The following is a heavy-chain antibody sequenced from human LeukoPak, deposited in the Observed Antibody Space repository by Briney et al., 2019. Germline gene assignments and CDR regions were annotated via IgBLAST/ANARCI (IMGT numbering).Heavy chain of an antibody. D-gene: IGHD3-10*01. V-gene: IGHV4-4*02. CDR3: ARGLVMVRGVITKPFDP. Sequence: SETLSLTCAVSGGPISSSNWWSWVRQPPGKGLEWNGEKYHSGSTKHNPSHKSRVTISVDKSKNQFSLKLSSVTAADTVVYYCARGLVMVRGVITKPFDPWGQGTLVTVSS. J-gene: IGHJ5*02. CDR2: KYHSGST. CDR1: GGPISSSNW.